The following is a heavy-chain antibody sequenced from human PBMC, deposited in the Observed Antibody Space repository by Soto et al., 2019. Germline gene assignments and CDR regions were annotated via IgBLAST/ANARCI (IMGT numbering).Heavy chain of an antibody. V-gene: IGHV4-61*01. CDR3: ARDLVRGSYSYYYYAMDV. CDR1: GGSVSSGSYY. Sequence: PSETSLTCTVSGGSVSSGSYYWSWIRQPPGKGLEWIGYIYYSGSTNYNPSLKSRVTISVDTSKNQFSLKLSSVTAADTAVYYCARDLVRGSYSYYYYAMDVWGQGTKDTFSS. D-gene: IGHD1-26*01. CDR2: IYYSGST. J-gene: IGHJ6*02.